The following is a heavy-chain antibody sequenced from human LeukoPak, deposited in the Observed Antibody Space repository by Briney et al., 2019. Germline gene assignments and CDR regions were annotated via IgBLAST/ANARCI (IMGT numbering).Heavy chain of an antibody. CDR1: GYTFTSYG. D-gene: IGHD6-13*01. CDR2: ISAYNGNT. CDR3: ARLLYSSSWFDP. J-gene: IGHJ5*02. V-gene: IGHV1-18*01. Sequence: ASVXXSCKASGYTFTSYGISWVRQAPGQGLEWMGWISAYNGNTNYAQKLQGRVNMTTEKSKSTAYMEMRRLRYDDTAVYYCARLLYSSSWFDPWGQGTLVTVSS.